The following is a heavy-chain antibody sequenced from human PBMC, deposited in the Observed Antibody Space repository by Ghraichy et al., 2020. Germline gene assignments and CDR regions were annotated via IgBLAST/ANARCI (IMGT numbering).Heavy chain of an antibody. J-gene: IGHJ6*02. V-gene: IGHV4-34*01. D-gene: IGHD3-16*02. Sequence: SETLSLTCAVYGGSFSGYYWSWIRQPPGKGLEWIGEINHSGSTNYNPSLKSRVTISVDTSKNQFSLKLSSVTAADTAVYYCARAFRRRLGELSLYPFGIYYGMDVWGQGTTVTVS. CDR1: GGSFSGYY. CDR2: INHSGST. CDR3: ARAFRRRLGELSLYPFGIYYGMDV.